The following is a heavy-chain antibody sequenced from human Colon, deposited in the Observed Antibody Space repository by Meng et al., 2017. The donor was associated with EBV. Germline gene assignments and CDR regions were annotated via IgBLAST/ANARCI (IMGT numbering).Heavy chain of an antibody. Sequence: QLQPSRPGLVQPSQNITLSFAIVGDSVSSTGAAWNWIRQSPSRGLEWLGRTYYRSKWHNDYAVSVKGRIAINPDTSKNQFFLQLNSVTPEDTAVYYCARDYGTSRPFEYWGQGILVTVSS. CDR1: GDSVSSTGAA. D-gene: IGHD1/OR15-1a*01. V-gene: IGHV6-1*01. CDR3: ARDYGTSRPFEY. CDR2: TYYRSKWHN. J-gene: IGHJ4*02.